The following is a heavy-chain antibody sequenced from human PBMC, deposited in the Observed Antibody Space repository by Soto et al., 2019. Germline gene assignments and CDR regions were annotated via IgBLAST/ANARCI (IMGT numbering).Heavy chain of an antibody. J-gene: IGHJ6*02. CDR1: GYTFTRYG. CDR2: INTYNGNT. CDR3: AMVDVYVTPSPDDV. D-gene: IGHD3-16*01. Sequence: QVQLVQSGAEVKNPGASVKVSCKASGYTFTRYGIGWARQAPGQGLEWMGWINTYNGNTNYAQNVQGRVTLTTDTYTSTAYMEVRSLRSNDTAIYYCAMVDVYVTPSPDDVWGQGPTVIVS. V-gene: IGHV1-18*01.